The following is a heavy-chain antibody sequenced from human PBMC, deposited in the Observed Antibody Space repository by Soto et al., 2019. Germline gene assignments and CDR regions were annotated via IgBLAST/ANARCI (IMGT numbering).Heavy chain of an antibody. D-gene: IGHD6-19*01. V-gene: IGHV4-31*03. CDR1: GGSISSGGYY. CDR3: AREFWAGSSNWFDP. Sequence: PSETLSLTCTVSGGSISSGGYYWSWIRQHPGKGLEWIGYIYYSGSTYYKPSLKSRVTISVDTSKNQFSLKLSSVTAADTAVYYCAREFWAGSSNWFDPWGQGTLVTVSS. CDR2: IYYSGST. J-gene: IGHJ5*02.